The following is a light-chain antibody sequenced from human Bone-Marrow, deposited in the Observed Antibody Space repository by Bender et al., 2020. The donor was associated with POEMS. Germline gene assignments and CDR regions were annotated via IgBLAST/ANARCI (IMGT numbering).Light chain of an antibody. CDR2: DDS. CDR1: NIGDKN. CDR3: QVWDSTSARWV. Sequence: SYVLIQPPSVSEAPGKTATITCGGNNIGDKNVHWYQQKPGQAPLLVVFDDSDRPSGIPERLSGSNSGNTAALTISRVEAGDEADYYCQVWDSTSARWVFGGGTKLTVL. J-gene: IGLJ3*02. V-gene: IGLV3-21*03.